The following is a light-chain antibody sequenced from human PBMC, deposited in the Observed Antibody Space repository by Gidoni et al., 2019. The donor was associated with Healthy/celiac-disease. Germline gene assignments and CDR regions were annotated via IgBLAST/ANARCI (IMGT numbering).Light chain of an antibody. CDR2: AAS. V-gene: IGKV3-11*01. CDR3: QQRSNWPPWT. J-gene: IGKJ1*01. CDR1: QSVSSY. Sequence: EIVLTQSPATLSLSPGERATLSCRASQSVSSYLAWYQQKPGKAPRLLIYAASNRATGIPARFSGSGSGTDFTLTISSLEPEDFAVYYCQQRSNWPPWTFGQGTKVEIK.